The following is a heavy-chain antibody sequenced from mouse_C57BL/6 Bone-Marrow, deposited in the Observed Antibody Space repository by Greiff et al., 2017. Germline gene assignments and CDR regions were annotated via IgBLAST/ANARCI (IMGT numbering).Heavy chain of an antibody. Sequence: VQLQQSGAELARPGASVQLSCKASGYTFTSYGISWVKQRTGQGLEWIGEFYPRSGNTYYNEKFKGKATLSAEQSSSTASMELRCLTAEYSAVYFCTRSVLCPGYCDYWGQGTTLTVSS. V-gene: IGHV1-81*01. J-gene: IGHJ2*01. CDR3: TRSVLCPGYCDY. CDR2: FYPRSGNT. D-gene: IGHD2-3*01. CDR1: GYTFTSYG.